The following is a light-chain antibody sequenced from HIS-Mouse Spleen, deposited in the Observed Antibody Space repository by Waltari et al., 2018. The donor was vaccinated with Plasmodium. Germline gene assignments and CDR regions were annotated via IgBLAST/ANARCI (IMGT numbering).Light chain of an antibody. V-gene: IGLV1-40*01. Sequence: QSVLTPPPSVSGAPGQSVTIPCTGSSSNIGARYHVPWYQQLPGTAPKLLIYGNSNRPSGVPDRFSGSKSGTSASLAITGLQAEDEADYYCQSYDSSLSGYVFGTGTKVTVL. CDR2: GNS. J-gene: IGLJ1*01. CDR3: QSYDSSLSGYV. CDR1: SSNIGARYH.